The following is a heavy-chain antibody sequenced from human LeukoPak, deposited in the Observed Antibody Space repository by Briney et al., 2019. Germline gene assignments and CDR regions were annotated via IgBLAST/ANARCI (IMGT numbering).Heavy chain of an antibody. CDR1: GGTFSSYA. J-gene: IGHJ5*02. CDR2: MNPNSGNT. D-gene: IGHD5-18*01. CDR3: ARHGIYGGYSYGP. Sequence: ASVKVSCKASGGTFSSYAISWVRQATGRGLEWMGWMNPNSGNTGYAQKFQGRVTMTRDTSISTAYMELSRLRSDDTAVYYCARHGIYGGYSYGPWGQGTLVTVSS. V-gene: IGHV1-8*02.